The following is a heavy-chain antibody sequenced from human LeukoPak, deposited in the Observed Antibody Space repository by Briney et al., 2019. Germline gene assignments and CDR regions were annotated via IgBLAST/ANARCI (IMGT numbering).Heavy chain of an antibody. V-gene: IGHV3-74*01. Sequence: GGSLRLSCAASGFTFGDYAMSWVRQAPGKGLVWVSRINSDGSSTSYADSVKGRFTISRDNAKNTLYLQMNSLRAEDTAVYYCARDRGIVGATWDVDYWGQGTLVTVSS. J-gene: IGHJ4*02. CDR3: ARDRGIVGATWDVDY. D-gene: IGHD1-26*01. CDR1: GFTFGDYA. CDR2: INSDGSST.